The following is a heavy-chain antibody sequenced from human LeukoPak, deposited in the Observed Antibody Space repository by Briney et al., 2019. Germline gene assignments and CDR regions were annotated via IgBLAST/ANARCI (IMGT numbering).Heavy chain of an antibody. Sequence: ASVKVSCKVSGYTLTELSMHWVRQAPGKGLEWMGGFDPEDGETIYAQKFQGRVTMTEDTSTDTAYMELSSLRSEDTAVYYCATGPYDFWSGYFFSFDYWGQRTLVTVSS. J-gene: IGHJ4*02. CDR1: GYTLTELS. CDR2: FDPEDGET. V-gene: IGHV1-24*01. D-gene: IGHD3-3*01. CDR3: ATGPYDFWSGYFFSFDY.